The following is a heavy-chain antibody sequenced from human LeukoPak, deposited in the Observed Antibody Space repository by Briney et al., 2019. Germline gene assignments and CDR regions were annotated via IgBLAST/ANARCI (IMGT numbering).Heavy chain of an antibody. CDR3: AKDPAWFGELFGGFDY. CDR2: IRQDGSQK. Sequence: GGSLRLSCAASGFTFSSYWMSWVRQAPGKGLEWVATIRQDGSQKYYVDSVKGRFTISRDNAKNTLYLQMNSLRAEDTAVYYCAKDPAWFGELFGGFDYWGQGTLVTVSS. J-gene: IGHJ4*02. V-gene: IGHV3-7*01. D-gene: IGHD3-10*01. CDR1: GFTFSSYW.